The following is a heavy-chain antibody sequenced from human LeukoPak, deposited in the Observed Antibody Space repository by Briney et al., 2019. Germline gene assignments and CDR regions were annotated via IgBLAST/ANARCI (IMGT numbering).Heavy chain of an antibody. CDR3: GKTEVARFGEPHCVWYYYYGMDV. J-gene: IGHJ6*02. CDR1: GFTFSRYG. CDR2: IRYVGCNK. Sequence: GGSLTLSCAASGFTFSRYGMHWLRQAAAKGLAGVGFIRYVGCNKYYAYSVKGSFTISRYNSKNTLYLQMNSLRAEDTAVYYFGKTEVARFGEPHCVWYYYYGMDVWGQGTTVTVSS. D-gene: IGHD3-10*01. V-gene: IGHV3-30*02.